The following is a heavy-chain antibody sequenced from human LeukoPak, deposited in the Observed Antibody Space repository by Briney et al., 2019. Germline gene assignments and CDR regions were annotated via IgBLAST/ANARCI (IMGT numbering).Heavy chain of an antibody. Sequence: PSQTLSLTCTVSGGSITSGSYFWTWIRQPAGKGLEWLGRMQTNGNTNYNPSLKSRVAISIDTSKNQFSLQLSSVTAADTAVYYCARGLSSAWEVQAYWGQGTLVTVSS. CDR3: ARGLSSAWEVQAY. CDR1: GGSITSGSYF. D-gene: IGHD1-26*01. J-gene: IGHJ4*02. V-gene: IGHV4-61*02. CDR2: MQTNGNT.